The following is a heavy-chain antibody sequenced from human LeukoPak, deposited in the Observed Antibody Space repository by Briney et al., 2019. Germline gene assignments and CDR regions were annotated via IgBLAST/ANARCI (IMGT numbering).Heavy chain of an antibody. Sequence: VKPSETLSLTCTVSGVSITSYHWSWIRQSAGKGLEWIGRIRASGSSNYNPSLKSRVTMSVDTSKNQFSLKLTSVTAADTAVYYCARDGLYSYGYSYFDYWGQGTLVTVSS. V-gene: IGHV4-4*07. CDR2: IRASGSS. CDR3: ARDGLYSYGYSYFDY. J-gene: IGHJ4*02. D-gene: IGHD5-18*01. CDR1: GVSITSYH.